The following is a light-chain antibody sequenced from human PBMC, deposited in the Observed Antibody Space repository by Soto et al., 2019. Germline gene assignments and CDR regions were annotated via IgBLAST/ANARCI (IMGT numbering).Light chain of an antibody. Sequence: EIVLTQSPGTLSLSPGERATLSCRASQSVSSSYLAWYQQKPGQAPRLLIYGASSRATGIPDRLRGSGSGTAFTLSVSRLEPEDFAVYYCQQYGSSPPVTFGGGTKVEIK. CDR1: QSVSSSY. J-gene: IGKJ4*01. CDR2: GAS. V-gene: IGKV3-20*01. CDR3: QQYGSSPPVT.